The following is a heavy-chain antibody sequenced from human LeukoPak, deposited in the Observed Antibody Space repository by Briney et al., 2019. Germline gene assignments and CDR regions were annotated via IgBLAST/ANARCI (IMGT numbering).Heavy chain of an antibody. CDR2: ISGSGGST. V-gene: IGHV3-23*01. CDR3: AKDLYYGSGSYFDY. D-gene: IGHD3-10*01. Sequence: PGGSPRLSCAASGFTFSSYAMSWVRQAPGKGLEWVSAISGSGGSTYYADSVKGRFTISRDNSKNTLYLQMNSLRAEDTAVYYCAKDLYYGSGSYFDYWGQGTLVTVSS. J-gene: IGHJ4*02. CDR1: GFTFSSYA.